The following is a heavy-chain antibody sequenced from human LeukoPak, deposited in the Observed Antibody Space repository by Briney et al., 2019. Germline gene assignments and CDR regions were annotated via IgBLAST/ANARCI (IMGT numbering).Heavy chain of an antibody. D-gene: IGHD1-26*01. CDR1: GFTFSSYS. CDR2: ISSSSSYI. J-gene: IGHJ4*02. CDR3: ARDSSGSYSSDY. Sequence: PGGSLRPSCAASGFTFSSYSMNWVRQAPGKGLEWVSSISSSSSYIYYADSVKGRFTISRDNAKNSLYLQMNSLRAEDTAVYYCARDSSGSYSSDYWGQGTLVTVSS. V-gene: IGHV3-21*01.